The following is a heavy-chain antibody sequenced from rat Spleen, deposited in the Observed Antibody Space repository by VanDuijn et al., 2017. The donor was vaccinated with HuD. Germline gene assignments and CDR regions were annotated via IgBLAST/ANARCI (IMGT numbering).Heavy chain of an antibody. J-gene: IGHJ4*01. D-gene: IGHD1-11*01. V-gene: IGHV3-1*01. Sequence: EVQLQESGPGLVKPSQSLSLTCSVTDYSITSSYRWNWIRKFPGNKMEWMGYISYSGSTSYNPSLKSRISITRDTSKNQFFLQLNSVTTEDTATYYCARYKNGKGYVMDAWGQGASVTVSS. CDR1: DYSITSSY. CDR3: ARYKNGKGYVMDA. CDR2: ISYSGST.